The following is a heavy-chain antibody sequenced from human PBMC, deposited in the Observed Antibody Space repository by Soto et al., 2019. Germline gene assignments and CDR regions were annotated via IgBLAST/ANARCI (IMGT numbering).Heavy chain of an antibody. CDR1: GYSFRNYG. D-gene: IGHD2-15*01. CDR3: ARDSLPMAVAAPDN. CDR2: IGAYNGNT. V-gene: IGHV1-18*01. J-gene: IGHJ4*02. Sequence: QVQLVQSGAEVKKPGASVKVSCKSSGYSFRNYGITWVRQAPGQGLEWMGWIGAYNGNTNYAQKFQGRVTMTTDTSTSTAYLELRSLRSDDTAVYYRARDSLPMAVAAPDNWGQGTLVTVSS.